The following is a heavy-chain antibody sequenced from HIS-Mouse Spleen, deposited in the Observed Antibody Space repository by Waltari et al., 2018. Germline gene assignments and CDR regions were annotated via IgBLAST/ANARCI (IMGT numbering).Heavy chain of an antibody. CDR3: AREIPYSSSWYDWYFDL. CDR1: GGSISSSSYY. D-gene: IGHD6-13*01. J-gene: IGHJ2*01. V-gene: IGHV4-39*07. CDR2: IYYSGGT. Sequence: QLQLQESGPGLVKPSETLSLTCTVSGGSISSSSYYWGWIRQPPGKGLAWIGSIYYSGGTYYNPSLKSRVTISVDTSKTQFSLKLSSVTAADTAVYYCAREIPYSSSWYDWYFDLWGRGTLVTVSS.